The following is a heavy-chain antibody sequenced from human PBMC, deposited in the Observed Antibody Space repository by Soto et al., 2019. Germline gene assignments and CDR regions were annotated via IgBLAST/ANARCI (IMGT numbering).Heavy chain of an antibody. CDR1: GGSFSGYY. V-gene: IGHV4-34*01. CDR3: WRGYAGYKRRWDFH. CDR2: INPGGTT. Sequence: QVQLQQWGAGLLKPSETLSLTCAVYGGSFSGYYWSWIRQPPGKGLEWIGEINPGGTTNYNPSLKGRVTLTVEKSKDPFPPKLGSVAAAGTAVYLWWRGYAGYKRRWDFHLGQGTLVTVSP. D-gene: IGHD1-20*01. J-gene: IGHJ4*01.